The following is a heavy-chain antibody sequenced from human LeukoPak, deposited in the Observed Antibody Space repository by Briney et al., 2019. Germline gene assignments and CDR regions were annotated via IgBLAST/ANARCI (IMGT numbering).Heavy chain of an antibody. CDR3: ARGLDTYKSGVD. D-gene: IGHD1-26*01. J-gene: IGHJ4*02. CDR2: IHPSGST. Sequence: NPSETLSPTCAVYGGSFSNYYCTWIRQAPGKGLEWIGEIHPSGSTNYNPSLLSRVTLSLDASKNQFSLRLTSVTAADTAVYFCARGLDTYKSGVDWGQGTLVTVSS. CDR1: GGSFSNYY. V-gene: IGHV4-34*01.